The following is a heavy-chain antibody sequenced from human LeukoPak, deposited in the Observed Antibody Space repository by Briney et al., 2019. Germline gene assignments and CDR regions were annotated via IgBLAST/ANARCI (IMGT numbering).Heavy chain of an antibody. J-gene: IGHJ3*02. CDR2: IKSKTDGGTT. V-gene: IGHV3-15*01. D-gene: IGHD3-22*01. CDR3: TTSNYYDSSDYYFRPPDAFDI. Sequence: GGSLGLSCAASGFTFSNAWMSWVRQAPGKGLEWVGRIKSKTDGGTTDYAAPVKGRFTISRDDSKNTLYLQMNSLKTEDTAVYYCTTSNYYDSSDYYFRPPDAFDIWGQGTMVTVSS. CDR1: GFTFSNAW.